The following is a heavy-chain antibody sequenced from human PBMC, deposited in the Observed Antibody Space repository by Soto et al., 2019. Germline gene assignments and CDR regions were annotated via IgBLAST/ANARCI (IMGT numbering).Heavy chain of an antibody. CDR3: ARTMVRGVINEYYFDY. CDR1: GGSISSSSYY. D-gene: IGHD3-10*01. Sequence: SETLSLTCTVSGGSISSSSYYWGWIRQPPGKGLEWIGSIYYSGSTYYNPSHKGRVTISVDTSKNQFSLKVSSVTAADTAVYYCARTMVRGVINEYYFDYWGQGTLVTVSS. V-gene: IGHV4-39*01. J-gene: IGHJ4*02. CDR2: IYYSGST.